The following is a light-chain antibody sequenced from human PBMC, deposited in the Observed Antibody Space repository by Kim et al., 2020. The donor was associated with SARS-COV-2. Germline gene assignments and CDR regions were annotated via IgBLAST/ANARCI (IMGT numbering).Light chain of an antibody. Sequence: APGQEARITCGGKNIEGHSVHWYQQKPGQAAVLVICYDSDRLSGIPERLSGSKAETRDTLTISRVEAGDEADYYCQVWDTDTDDYVFGTGTKGTVL. CDR2: YDS. CDR1: NIEGHS. V-gene: IGLV3-21*01. CDR3: QVWDTDTDDYV. J-gene: IGLJ1*01.